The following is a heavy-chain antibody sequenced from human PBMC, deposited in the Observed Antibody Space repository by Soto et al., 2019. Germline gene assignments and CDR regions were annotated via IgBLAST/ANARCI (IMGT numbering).Heavy chain of an antibody. CDR2: IYYTGNA. Sequence: SETLSLTCSVSGGSIRGYYWTWIRQPPGKGLEWRGYIYYTGNAKYNPSPKSRVTISADTSNNQLFLKLSSATAADTAVYYCAREVSSYGSTYFDHWGPGTLVTVSS. J-gene: IGHJ4*02. V-gene: IGHV4-59*01. D-gene: IGHD5-18*01. CDR3: AREVSSYGSTYFDH. CDR1: GGSIRGYY.